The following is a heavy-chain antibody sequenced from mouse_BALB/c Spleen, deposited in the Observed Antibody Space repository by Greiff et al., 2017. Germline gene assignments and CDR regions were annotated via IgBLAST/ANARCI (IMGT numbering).Heavy chain of an antibody. CDR2: IYPGDGDT. CDR3: ARSRSSYWDFDV. D-gene: IGHD1-3*01. V-gene: IGHV1-87*01. CDR1: GYTFTSYW. Sequence: QVQLQQSGAELAKPGASVKLSCKASGYTFTSYWMQWVKQRPGQGLEWIGAIYPGDGDTRYTQKFKGKATLTADKSSSTAYMQLSSLASEDSAVYCGARSRSSYWDFDVWGAGTTVTVSS. J-gene: IGHJ1*01.